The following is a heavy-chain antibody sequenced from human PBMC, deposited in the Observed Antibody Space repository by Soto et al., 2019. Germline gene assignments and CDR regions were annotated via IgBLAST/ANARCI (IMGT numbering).Heavy chain of an antibody. CDR3: ARKFRGGYYYDSSGPQYYGMDV. D-gene: IGHD3-22*01. CDR1: GGSFSGYY. Sequence: SEPLSLTCAVYGGSFSGYYWSWIRQPPGKGLEWIGEINHSGSTNYNPSIKSRVTITVDTSKNQFSLKLTSVTAADTAMYYCARKFRGGYYYDSSGPQYYGMDVWGQGTTVTVSS. CDR2: INHSGST. V-gene: IGHV4-34*01. J-gene: IGHJ6*02.